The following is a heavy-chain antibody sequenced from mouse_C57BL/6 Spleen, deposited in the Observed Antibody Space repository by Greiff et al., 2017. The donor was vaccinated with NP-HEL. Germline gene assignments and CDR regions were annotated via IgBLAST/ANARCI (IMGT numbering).Heavy chain of an antibody. J-gene: IGHJ3*01. CDR3: TRKDYGRTFAY. CDR1: GYTFTDYE. CDR2: IDPETGGT. V-gene: IGHV1-15*01. Sequence: QVQLQQSGAELVRPGASVTLSCKASGYTFTDYEMHWVKQTPVHGLEWIGAIDPETGGTAYNQKFKGKAILTADKSSSTAYMELRSLTSEDSAVYYCTRKDYGRTFAYWGQGTLVTVSA. D-gene: IGHD1-1*01.